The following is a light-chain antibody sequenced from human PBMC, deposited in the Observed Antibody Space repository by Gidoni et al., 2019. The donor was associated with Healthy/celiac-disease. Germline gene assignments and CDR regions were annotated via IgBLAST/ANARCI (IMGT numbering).Light chain of an antibody. CDR1: QGSSSY. CDR3: QQLNSYLT. J-gene: IGKJ5*01. V-gene: IGKV1-9*01. CDR2: AAS. Sequence: IQLTQSPASLSASVGDRVTITCRASQGSSSYLAWYQQKPGKAPKLLIYAASTLQSGVPSRFSGSGSGTDFTLTISSLQPEDFATYYCQQLNSYLTFGQGTRLEIK.